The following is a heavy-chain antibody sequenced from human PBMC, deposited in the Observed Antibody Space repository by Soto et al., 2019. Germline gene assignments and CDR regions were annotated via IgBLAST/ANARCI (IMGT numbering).Heavy chain of an antibody. CDR3: ARDTTEVTMMRGPYYDYGMDV. J-gene: IGHJ6*02. D-gene: IGHD3-22*01. CDR1: GFTFSSYS. V-gene: IGHV3-21*01. Sequence: EVQLVESGGGLVKPGGSLRLSCAASGFTFSSYSMNWVRQAPGKGLEWVSSISSSSSYIYYADSVKGRFTISRDNAKNSLYRQMKGLRAEDTAVYYCARDTTEVTMMRGPYYDYGMDVWGQGTTVTVSS. CDR2: ISSSSSYI.